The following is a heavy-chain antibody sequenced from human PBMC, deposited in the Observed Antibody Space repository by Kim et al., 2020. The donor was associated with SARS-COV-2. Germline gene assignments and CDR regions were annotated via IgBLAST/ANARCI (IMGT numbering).Heavy chain of an antibody. J-gene: IGHJ4*02. CDR2: IGTAGDT. Sequence: GGSLRLSCEASGFTFSSYDMHWVRQATGKGLEWVSAIGTAGDTYYPGSVKGRFTISRENAKNSLYLQMNSLRAGDTAVYYCAREYCSGGSCYFDYWGQGTLVTVSS. V-gene: IGHV3-13*04. D-gene: IGHD2-15*01. CDR3: AREYCSGGSCYFDY. CDR1: GFTFSSYD.